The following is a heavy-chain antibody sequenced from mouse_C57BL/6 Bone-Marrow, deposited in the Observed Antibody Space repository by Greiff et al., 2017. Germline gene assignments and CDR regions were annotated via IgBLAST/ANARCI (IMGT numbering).Heavy chain of an antibody. D-gene: IGHD3-3*01. CDR1: GYTFTSYD. V-gene: IGHV1-85*01. CDR2: LYPSDGST. CDR3: ARGAGYWYFDV. Sequence: VQLQQSGPELVKPGASVKLSCKASGYTFTSYDINWVKQRPGQGLEWIGWLYPSDGSTTSNEKFKGKATLTVYTSSITAYMELHSLKSGTSAVYFSARGAGYWYFDVWGTGTTVTVSA. J-gene: IGHJ1*03.